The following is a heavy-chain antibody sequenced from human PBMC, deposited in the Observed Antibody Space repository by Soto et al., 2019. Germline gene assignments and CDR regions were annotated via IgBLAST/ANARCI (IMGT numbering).Heavy chain of an antibody. J-gene: IGHJ5*02. CDR2: IYYSGST. CDR3: ARGILGYCTNGVCYNWFDP. Sequence: SETLSLTCTFSGGSIISSSYYWGWIRQPPGKGLEWIGSIYYSGSTYYNPSLKSRVTISVDTSKNQFSLKLSSVTAADTAVYYCARGILGYCTNGVCYNWFDPWGQGTLVTVS. V-gene: IGHV4-39*01. D-gene: IGHD2-8*01. CDR1: GGSIISSSYY.